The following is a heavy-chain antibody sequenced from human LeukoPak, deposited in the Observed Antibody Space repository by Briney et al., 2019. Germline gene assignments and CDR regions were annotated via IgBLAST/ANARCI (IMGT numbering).Heavy chain of an antibody. V-gene: IGHV4-34*01. D-gene: IGHD6-13*01. J-gene: IGHJ5*02. CDR1: GGSFSGYY. CDR3: ARGRIAAAGRSSNWFDP. Sequence: SETLSLTCAVYGGSFSGYYWSWIRQPPGKGLEWIGEINHSGSTNYNPSLKSRVTISVDTSKNQFSLKLSSVTAADTAVYYCARGRIAAAGRSSNWFDPWGRGTLVTVSS. CDR2: INHSGST.